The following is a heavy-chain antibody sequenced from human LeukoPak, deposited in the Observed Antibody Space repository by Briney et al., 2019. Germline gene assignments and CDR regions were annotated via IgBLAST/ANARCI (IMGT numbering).Heavy chain of an antibody. Sequence: GGPLRLSCAASGFAFSDFWMSWVRQAPGKGRERVANIRHDGNAKNYVPSVRGRFTISRDNAKNPLYLQMTSLPVEDTAVYYCAPSHDSAGNDWGQGTLVTVSS. V-gene: IGHV3-7*01. D-gene: IGHD2-15*01. CDR2: IRHDGNAK. J-gene: IGHJ4*02. CDR3: APSHDSAGND. CDR1: GFAFSDFW.